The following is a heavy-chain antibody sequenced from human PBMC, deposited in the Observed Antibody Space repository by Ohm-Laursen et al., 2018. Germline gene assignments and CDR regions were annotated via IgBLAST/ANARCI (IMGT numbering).Heavy chain of an antibody. CDR2: IYTSGST. V-gene: IGHV4-4*07. Sequence: PSETLSLTCTVSGGSISSYYWSWIRQPAGKGLEWIGRIYTSGSTNYNPSLKSRVTMSVDTSKNQFSLKLSSVTAADTAVYYCARDFSRFGELRVGWFDPWGQGTLVTVSS. D-gene: IGHD3-10*01. J-gene: IGHJ5*02. CDR1: GGSISSYY. CDR3: ARDFSRFGELRVGWFDP.